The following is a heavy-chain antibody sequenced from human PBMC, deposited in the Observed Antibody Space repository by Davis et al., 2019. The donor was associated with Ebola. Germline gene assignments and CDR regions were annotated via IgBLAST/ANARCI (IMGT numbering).Heavy chain of an antibody. CDR2: ISGSGGTT. J-gene: IGHJ4*02. V-gene: IGHV3-23*01. CDR3: AKVAGPFCGGDCYPHDY. CDR1: GFTFSRYA. Sequence: GESLKISCAASGFTFSRYAMSWVRQAPGKGLEWVSGISGSGGTTKYADSVKGRFTVSRDSSKNTLDLQMHSLRAEDTAVYYCAKVAGPFCGGDCYPHDYWGQGNLVTVSS. D-gene: IGHD2-21*01.